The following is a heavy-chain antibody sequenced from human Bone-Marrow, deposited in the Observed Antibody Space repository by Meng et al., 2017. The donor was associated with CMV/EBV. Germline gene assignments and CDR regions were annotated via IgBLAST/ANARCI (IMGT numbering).Heavy chain of an antibody. CDR2: ISWDGGST. Sequence: GESLKISCAASGFTFDDYAMHWVRQAPGKGLEWVSLISWDGGSTYYADSVKGRFTISRDNSKNSLYLQMNSLRAEDTAVYYCVRDLKYSGYDPYYFDYWGHGTLVTVSS. CDR1: GFTFDDYA. J-gene: IGHJ4*01. V-gene: IGHV3-43D*04. CDR3: VRDLKYSGYDPYYFDY. D-gene: IGHD5-12*01.